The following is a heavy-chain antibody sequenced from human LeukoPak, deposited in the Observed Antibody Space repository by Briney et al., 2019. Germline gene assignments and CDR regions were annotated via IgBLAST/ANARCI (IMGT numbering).Heavy chain of an antibody. V-gene: IGHV3-23*01. Sequence: GGSLRLSCATSGFTFSIYSMSWVRQAPGKGLEWGSVIGGGGDTSTYYADSVKGRFTISRDNSKNTLYLHMNSLRAEDTAVYYCATRGIAAAWGQGTLVTVSS. CDR2: IGGGGDTST. CDR3: ATRGIAAA. CDR1: GFTFSIYS. J-gene: IGHJ5*02. D-gene: IGHD6-13*01.